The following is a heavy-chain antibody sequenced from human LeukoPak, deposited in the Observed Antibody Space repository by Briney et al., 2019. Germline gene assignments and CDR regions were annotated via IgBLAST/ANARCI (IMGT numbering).Heavy chain of an antibody. CDR3: ARAWGLYYYGSGSYSFGSTAFDY. CDR2: INHSGST. Sequence: SETLSLTCAVYGGSFSGYYWSWIRQPPGKGLEWIGEINHSGSTNYNPSLKSRVTISVDTSKNQFSLKLSSVTAADTAVYYRARAWGLYYYGSGSYSFGSTAFDYWGQGTLVTVSS. J-gene: IGHJ4*02. D-gene: IGHD3-10*01. CDR1: GGSFSGYY. V-gene: IGHV4-34*01.